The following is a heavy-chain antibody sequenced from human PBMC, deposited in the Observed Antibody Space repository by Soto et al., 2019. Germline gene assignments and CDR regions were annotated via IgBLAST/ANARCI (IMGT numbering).Heavy chain of an antibody. Sequence: QVQLQESGPGLAKPSQTLSLTCTVSGGSINSGNYFWSWIRQHPGKGLEWMGNIYYSGNTYYNPSLASRLTMSVEPSKNQFSLKLSSVTAADTAVYYCASRNYYESAADYPYWGQGTQVIVSS. CDR3: ASRNYYESAADYPY. CDR1: GGSINSGNYF. CDR2: IYYSGNT. V-gene: IGHV4-31*03. J-gene: IGHJ4*02. D-gene: IGHD3-22*01.